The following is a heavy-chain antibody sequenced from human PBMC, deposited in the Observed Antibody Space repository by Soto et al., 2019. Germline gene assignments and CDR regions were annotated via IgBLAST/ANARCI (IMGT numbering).Heavy chain of an antibody. D-gene: IGHD5-18*01. CDR1: GGSISIGGYY. CDR3: ATNSDTAMVSPQVDY. V-gene: IGHV4-31*03. Sequence: SETLCITCTVSGGSISIGGYYWSWIRQHPGKGLEWIGYIYYSGSTYYNPSLKSRVTISVDTSKNQFSLKLSSVTAADTAVYYCATNSDTAMVSPQVDYWGQGTLVTVSS. J-gene: IGHJ4*02. CDR2: IYYSGST.